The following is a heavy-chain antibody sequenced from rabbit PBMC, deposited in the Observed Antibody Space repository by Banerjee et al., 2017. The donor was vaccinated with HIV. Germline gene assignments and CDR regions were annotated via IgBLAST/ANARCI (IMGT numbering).Heavy chain of an antibody. CDR2: IYAGSYDNT. CDR1: GFSFSSSYY. Sequence: QSLEESGGDLVKPGASLTLTCTASGFSFSSSYYMCWVRQAPGKGLEWIACIYAGSYDNTDYTSWAKGRFTISKTSSTTVTLQMTSLTAADTATYFCARRAASNYGADLWGPGTLVTVS. J-gene: IGHJ4*01. D-gene: IGHD8-1*01. CDR3: ARRAASNYGADL. V-gene: IGHV1S40*01.